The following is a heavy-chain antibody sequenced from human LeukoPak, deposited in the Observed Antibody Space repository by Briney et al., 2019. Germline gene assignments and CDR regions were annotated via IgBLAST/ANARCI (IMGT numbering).Heavy chain of an antibody. Sequence: KPSETLSLPCTVSGGSISTYYWSWIRQPPGKGLEWLGYIFYTGSTNYNPSLKSRVTMSIDTSKNQFSLQLSSVTAADTAVYYCTRTYSSSSIDYWGQGALVTVSS. V-gene: IGHV4-59*01. CDR2: IFYTGST. CDR3: TRTYSSSSIDY. CDR1: GGSISTYY. D-gene: IGHD6-6*01. J-gene: IGHJ4*02.